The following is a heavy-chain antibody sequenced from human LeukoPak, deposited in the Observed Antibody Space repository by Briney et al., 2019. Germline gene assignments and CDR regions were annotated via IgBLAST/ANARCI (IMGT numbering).Heavy chain of an antibody. CDR1: GYTFTSYG. CDR3: ARVSGYSFLYYFDY. V-gene: IGHV1-18*01. D-gene: IGHD3-22*01. J-gene: IGHJ4*02. CDR2: ISAYNGNT. Sequence: ASVKVSCKASGYTFTSYGISWVRQAPGQGLEGMGWISAYNGNTNYAQELQGRVTMTTDTSTSTAYMELRSLRSDDTAVYYCARVSGYSFLYYFDYWGQGTLVTVSS.